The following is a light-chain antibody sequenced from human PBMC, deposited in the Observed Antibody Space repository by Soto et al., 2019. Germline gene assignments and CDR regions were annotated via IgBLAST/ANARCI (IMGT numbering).Light chain of an antibody. CDR3: GADDGSGTYFVYV. CDR1: SGYNNYK. CDR2: VGTGGIVG. J-gene: IGLJ1*01. Sequence: QPVLSQPPSASASLGASVTLTCTLSSGYNNYKVDWYQQRPGKGPRFVMRVGTGGIVGSKGDGIPDRFSVLGSGLNRYLTIENIQEEDESDYYGGADDGSGTYFVYVFGSGTKVTVL. V-gene: IGLV9-49*01.